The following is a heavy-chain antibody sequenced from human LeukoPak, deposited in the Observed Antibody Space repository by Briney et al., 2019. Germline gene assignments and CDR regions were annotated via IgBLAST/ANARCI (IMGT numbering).Heavy chain of an antibody. CDR2: IYPDDSDT. V-gene: IGHV5-51*01. D-gene: IGHD1-26*01. J-gene: IGHJ4*02. CDR3: ARWPSGTYDPHFDY. CDR1: GYSFTSYW. Sequence: GESLKISCQGSGYSFTSYWIGWVRQMSGKGLEWMGAIYPDDSDTRYSPSFQGQVTISVDKSISTAYLQWSSLKASDTAMYYCARWPSGTYDPHFDYWGQGTLVTVSS.